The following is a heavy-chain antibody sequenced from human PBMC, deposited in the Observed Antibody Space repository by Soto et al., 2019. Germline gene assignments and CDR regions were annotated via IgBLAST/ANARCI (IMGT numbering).Heavy chain of an antibody. CDR3: ARDSPYNWNYEEAFDI. CDR2: IYSGGST. J-gene: IGHJ3*02. V-gene: IGHV3-53*01. D-gene: IGHD1-7*01. Sequence: GGSLRLSCAASGFTVSSNYMSWVRQAPGKGLEWVSVIYSGGSTYYADSVKGRFTISRDNSKNTLYLQMNSLRAEDTAVYYCARDSPYNWNYEEAFDIWGQGTMVTVSS. CDR1: GFTVSSNY.